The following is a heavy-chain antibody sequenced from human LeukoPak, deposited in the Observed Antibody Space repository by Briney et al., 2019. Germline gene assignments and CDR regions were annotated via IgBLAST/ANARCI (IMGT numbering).Heavy chain of an antibody. CDR2: INHSGST. J-gene: IGHJ4*02. D-gene: IGHD3-10*01. CDR3: ARPELRPFLYYGSGSYYRY. Sequence: SETLSLTCAVYGGSFSGYYWSWIRQPPGKGLEWIGEINHSGSTNYNPSLKSRVTISVDTSKNQFSLKLSSVTAADTAVYYCARPELRPFLYYGSGSYYRYWGQGTPVTVSS. CDR1: GGSFSGYY. V-gene: IGHV4-34*01.